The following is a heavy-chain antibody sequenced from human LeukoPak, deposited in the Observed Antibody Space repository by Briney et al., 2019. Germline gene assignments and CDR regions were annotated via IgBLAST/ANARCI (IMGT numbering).Heavy chain of an antibody. CDR3: ARQEIGLRSFDP. D-gene: IGHD3/OR15-3a*01. CDR2: INHSGST. J-gene: IGHJ5*02. Sequence: SETLSLTCAVYGGSFSGYYWSWIRQPPGKGLEWIGEINHSGSTNYNPSLKSRVTISVDTSKNQFSLNLSSVTAADTAVYYCARQEIGLRSFDPWGQGTLVTVSS. CDR1: GGSFSGYY. V-gene: IGHV4-34*01.